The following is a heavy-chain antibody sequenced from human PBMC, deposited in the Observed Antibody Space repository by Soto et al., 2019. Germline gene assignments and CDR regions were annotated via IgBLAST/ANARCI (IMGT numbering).Heavy chain of an antibody. D-gene: IGHD6-19*01. CDR3: ASPQGIAVAGTNYYYGMDV. V-gene: IGHV1-2*02. Sequence: ASVKVSCKASGYTFTGYYMHWVRQAPGQGLEWMGWINPNSAGTNYAQKFQGRVTMTRDTSISTAYMELSRLRSDDTAVYYCASPQGIAVAGTNYYYGMDVWGQGTTVTVSS. CDR2: INPNSAGT. J-gene: IGHJ6*02. CDR1: GYTFTGYY.